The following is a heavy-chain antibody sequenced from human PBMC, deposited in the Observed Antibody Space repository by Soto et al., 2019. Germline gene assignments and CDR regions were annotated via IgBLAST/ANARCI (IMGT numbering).Heavy chain of an antibody. J-gene: IGHJ5*02. Sequence: PGGSLRLSCAASEFTFSSYAMSWVRQAPGKGREWVSAISGSGGSTYYADSVKGRFTISRDNSKNTLYLQMNSLRAEDTAVYYCAKGPYCSSTSCYSPANWFDPWGQGTLVTVSS. CDR1: EFTFSSYA. D-gene: IGHD2-2*01. CDR2: ISGSGGST. V-gene: IGHV3-23*01. CDR3: AKGPYCSSTSCYSPANWFDP.